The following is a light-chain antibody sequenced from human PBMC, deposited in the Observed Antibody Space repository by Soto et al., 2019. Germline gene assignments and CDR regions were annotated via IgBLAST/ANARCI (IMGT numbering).Light chain of an antibody. CDR3: QQHGSSPWT. V-gene: IGKV3-20*01. J-gene: IGKJ1*01. CDR2: GSS. CDR1: QSVSSSY. Sequence: EIVLTPSPGTLSLSPVERATLSCRASQSVSSSYLGWYQQKPGQAPRLLIYGSSTRATGIPDRFSGSGSGTDFTLTISRLEPEDFAVYFCQQHGSSPWTFGQGTKVDIK.